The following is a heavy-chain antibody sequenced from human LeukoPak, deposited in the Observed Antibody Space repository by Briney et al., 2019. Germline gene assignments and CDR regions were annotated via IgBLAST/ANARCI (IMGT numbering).Heavy chain of an antibody. J-gene: IGHJ6*02. D-gene: IGHD3-10*01. CDR1: GGSFGGYY. V-gene: IGHV4-34*01. Sequence: SETPSLTCAVYGGSFGGYYWSWIRQPPGKGLEWIGEINHSGSTNYNPSLKSRVTISVDTSKNQFSLKLSSVTAADTAVYYCASAGRGYCYGSGSYGMDVWGQGTTVTVSS. CDR2: INHSGST. CDR3: ASAGRGYCYGSGSYGMDV.